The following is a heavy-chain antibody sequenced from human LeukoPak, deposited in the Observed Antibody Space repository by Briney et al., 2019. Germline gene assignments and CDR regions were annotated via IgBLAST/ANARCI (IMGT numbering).Heavy chain of an antibody. D-gene: IGHD3-10*01. V-gene: IGHV3-30-3*01. CDR2: ISYDGSNK. J-gene: IGHJ4*02. CDR3: ARGGGTMVRGVFDY. Sequence: GRSLRLSCAASGFTFSSYAMHWVRQAPGKGLEWVAIISYDGSNKYSADSVKGRFTISRDNSKNTLYLQMNSLRAEDTAVYYCARGGGTMVRGVFDYWGQGTLVTVSS. CDR1: GFTFSSYA.